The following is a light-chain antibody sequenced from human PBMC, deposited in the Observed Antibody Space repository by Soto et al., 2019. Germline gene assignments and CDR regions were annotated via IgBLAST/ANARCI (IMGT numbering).Light chain of an antibody. Sequence: EIVLTQSPGTLSLSPGERAALSCRASQSVTRNFLAWYQQRPGQAPRLLIYGASNRATGIPDRFSGSGSGTDFTLTISRLEPEDFAVYYCQQYGSSPRTFGQGTKVDIK. J-gene: IGKJ1*01. CDR3: QQYGSSPRT. CDR2: GAS. V-gene: IGKV3-20*01. CDR1: QSVTRNF.